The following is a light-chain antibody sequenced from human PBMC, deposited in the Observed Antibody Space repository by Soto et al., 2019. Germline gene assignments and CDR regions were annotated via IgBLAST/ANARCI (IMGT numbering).Light chain of an antibody. Sequence: QLVLTQSPSAYASLEASVKLTCNLSSGHSTYAIAWHQQQPEKGPRYLMKLNSDGSHSKGDGIPDRFSGSSSGAVRYLTISRLQSEDEADYYCQTWGTGIQVFGGGTKLTVL. CDR1: SGHSTYA. CDR2: LNSDGSH. CDR3: QTWGTGIQV. J-gene: IGLJ3*02. V-gene: IGLV4-69*01.